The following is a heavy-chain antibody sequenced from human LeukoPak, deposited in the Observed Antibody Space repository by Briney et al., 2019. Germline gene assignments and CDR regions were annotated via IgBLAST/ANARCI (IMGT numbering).Heavy chain of an antibody. V-gene: IGHV4-34*01. J-gene: IGHJ4*02. D-gene: IGHD1-26*01. CDR2: INHSGSA. CDR1: GGSFSGYY. CDR3: ASSARGYFDY. Sequence: SETLSLTCTVYGGSFSGYYWSWIRQPPGKGLEWIGQINHSGSANYNPSLKSRVTISVDTSKNQFSPKLSSVTAADTAVYYCASSARGYFDYWGQGTLVTVSS.